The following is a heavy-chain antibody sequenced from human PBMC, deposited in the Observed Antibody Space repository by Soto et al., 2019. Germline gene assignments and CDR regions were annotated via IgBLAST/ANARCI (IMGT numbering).Heavy chain of an antibody. CDR2: IRSSSGYP. D-gene: IGHD4-17*01. CDR3: ARGGTTVTDF. Sequence: QVQLVESGGGLVKPGGSLSFSCVASGFTSIDYYMTWIGQAPGKGREWVSYIRSSSGYPNYADSVKGRFTISRDNARNSLYLQMNSLRAEDTAVYYCARGGTTVTDFWGQGTLVTVSS. J-gene: IGHJ4*02. CDR1: GFTSIDYY. V-gene: IGHV3-11*06.